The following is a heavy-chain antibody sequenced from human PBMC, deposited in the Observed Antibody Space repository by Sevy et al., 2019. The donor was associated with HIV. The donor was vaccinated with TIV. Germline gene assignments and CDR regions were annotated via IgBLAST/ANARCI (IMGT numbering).Heavy chain of an antibody. Sequence: GGSLRLSCAASGFTFSTYWMTWVRQAPGKGLEWVAYIKQDGTEAYYLDAVRGRFTVSRDNSHKSFFLQMTSLRDEDTAVYYCARGLADWGSFHYSLWGQGTPVTVSS. CDR1: GFTFSTYW. J-gene: IGHJ4*02. CDR3: ARGLADWGSFHYSL. D-gene: IGHD3-16*01. V-gene: IGHV3-7*01. CDR2: IKQDGTEA.